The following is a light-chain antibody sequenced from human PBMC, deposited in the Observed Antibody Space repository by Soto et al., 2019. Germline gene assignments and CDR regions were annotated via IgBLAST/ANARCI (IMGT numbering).Light chain of an antibody. J-gene: IGKJ3*01. V-gene: IGKV1-5*01. CDR2: DAS. Sequence: DIQMTQSPSTLSASVGDRVTITCRASQSISSWLAWYQQKQGQAPKLLINDASSLESGVPSMFSGSGSGTDFTLTISILQPDDFATYYCQQYNSYSFTFGPGTQVDIK. CDR3: QQYNSYSFT. CDR1: QSISSW.